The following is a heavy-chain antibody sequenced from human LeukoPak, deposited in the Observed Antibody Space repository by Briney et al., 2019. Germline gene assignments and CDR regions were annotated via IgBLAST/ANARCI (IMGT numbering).Heavy chain of an antibody. V-gene: IGHV3-30*18. CDR1: GFTFSIYG. Sequence: PGGSLRLSCAASGFTFSIYGMHWVRQAPGKGLEWVAVISYDGSNKYYADSVKGRLTISRDHSKSTLYLQMNSLRAEDTALYYCAKDLWKYQLRTLDYWGQGTLVTVSS. CDR2: ISYDGSNK. D-gene: IGHD2-2*01. CDR3: AKDLWKYQLRTLDY. J-gene: IGHJ4*02.